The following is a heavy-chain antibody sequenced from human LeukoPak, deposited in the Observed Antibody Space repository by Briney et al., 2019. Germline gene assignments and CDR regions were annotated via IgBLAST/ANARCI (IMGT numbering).Heavy chain of an antibody. CDR1: GFTFSSYW. Sequence: GGSLRLSCAASGFTFSSYWMSWVRQAPGKGLEWVANINQDGSEKYYVDSVKGRFTISRDNAKNSLYLQINSLRAEDTAVYYCARLKWLVGYYYYYYMDVWGKGTTVT. CDR2: INQDGSEK. V-gene: IGHV3-7*01. J-gene: IGHJ6*03. CDR3: ARLKWLVGYYYYYYMDV. D-gene: IGHD6-19*01.